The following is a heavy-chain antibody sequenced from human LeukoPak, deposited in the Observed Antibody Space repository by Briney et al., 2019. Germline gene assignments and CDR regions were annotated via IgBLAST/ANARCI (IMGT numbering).Heavy chain of an antibody. Sequence: GASVKVSCKASGGTFSSYAISWVRQAPGQGLEWMGGIIPIFGTANYAQKFQGSVTITADESTSTAYMELSSLRSEDTAVYYCAHLYDSSGFDAFDIWGQGTMVTVSS. V-gene: IGHV1-69*13. D-gene: IGHD3-22*01. CDR3: AHLYDSSGFDAFDI. J-gene: IGHJ3*02. CDR1: GGTFSSYA. CDR2: IIPIFGTA.